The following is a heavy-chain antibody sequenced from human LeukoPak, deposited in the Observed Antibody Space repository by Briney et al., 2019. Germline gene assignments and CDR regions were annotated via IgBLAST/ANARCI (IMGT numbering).Heavy chain of an antibody. D-gene: IGHD6-19*01. V-gene: IGHV3-30*18. CDR3: AKDLGGGSGCYDL. CDR1: GFTFSGYG. CDR2: ISYDGSNK. J-gene: IGHJ2*01. Sequence: PGGSLRLSCAASGFTFSGYGMHWVRQAPGKGLEWVAIISYDGSNKYYADSVQGRFTISRDNSKNTLYLQMNSLRAEDTAVYYCAKDLGGGSGCYDLWGRGTLVTVSS.